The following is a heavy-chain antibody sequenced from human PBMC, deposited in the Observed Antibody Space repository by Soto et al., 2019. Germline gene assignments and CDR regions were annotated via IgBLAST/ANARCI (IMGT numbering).Heavy chain of an antibody. CDR1: GGSFSGYY. D-gene: IGHD3-16*02. CDR3: ARGGDYVWGSYRHPLY. CDR2: INHSGST. Sequence: QVQLQQWGAGLLKPSETLSLTCAVYGGSFSGYYWSWIRQPPGKGLDWIGEINHSGSTNYNPSLKSRVTLSVDTSKNEFSLQLSSVTAADTAVYYCARGGDYVWGSYRHPLYWGQGTLVTVSS. J-gene: IGHJ4*02. V-gene: IGHV4-34*01.